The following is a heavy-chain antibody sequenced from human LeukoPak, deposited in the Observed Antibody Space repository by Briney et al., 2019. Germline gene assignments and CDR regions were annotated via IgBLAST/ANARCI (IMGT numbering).Heavy chain of an antibody. D-gene: IGHD3-22*01. CDR3: ARSPMIVVRDAFDI. CDR1: GGSISSGGYY. J-gene: IGHJ3*02. Sequence: SETLSLTCTVSGGSISSGGYYWSWIRQHPGKGLEWIGYIYYSGSTYYNPSLKSRVTISADTSKNQFSLKLSSVTAADTAVYYCARSPMIVVRDAFDIWGQGTMVTVSS. CDR2: IYYSGST. V-gene: IGHV4-31*03.